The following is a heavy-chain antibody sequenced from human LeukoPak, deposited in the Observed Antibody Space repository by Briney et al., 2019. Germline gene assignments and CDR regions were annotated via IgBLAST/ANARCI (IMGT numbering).Heavy chain of an antibody. J-gene: IGHJ4*02. V-gene: IGHV1-2*02. CDR2: INPSSGGT. D-gene: IGHD2-2*01. CDR1: GYSFTGYY. CDR3: ARTKPPCTSCLLLDY. Sequence: ASVKVSCKASGYSFTGYYIHRLRQAPGQGLEWMGWINPSSGGTNYAQKFQGLVTMSRDTSITTAYMELNRLMSDDTAVYYCARTKPPCTSCLLLDYWGQGTLVTVSS.